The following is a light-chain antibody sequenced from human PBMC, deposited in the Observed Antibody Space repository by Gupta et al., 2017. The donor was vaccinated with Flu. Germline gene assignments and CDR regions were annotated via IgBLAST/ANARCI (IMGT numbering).Light chain of an antibody. CDR2: NSN. CDR1: SGSVSSGYY. Sequence: VLTQEPSFSVSPGGTVTLTCGLSSGSVSSGYYPGLYQQTPGQAPRTLIYNSNTRSSGVPDRFSGSSLGNRAALTITGSQADDESDYYCVRYMCSAIQVFGGGTKLTVL. J-gene: IGLJ2*01. V-gene: IGLV8-61*01. CDR3: VRYMCSAIQV.